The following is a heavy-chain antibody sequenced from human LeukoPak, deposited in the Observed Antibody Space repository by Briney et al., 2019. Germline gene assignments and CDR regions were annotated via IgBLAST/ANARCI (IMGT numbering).Heavy chain of an antibody. CDR1: GFTFSSYG. V-gene: IGHV3-30*18. CDR2: ISYDGSNK. J-gene: IGHJ4*02. D-gene: IGHD3-22*01. CDR3: AKPYTSGYYYDSSGYNDY. Sequence: PGGSLRLSCAASGFTFSSYGMHWVRQAPGKGLEWVAVISYDGSNKYYADSVKGRFTISRDNSKNTLYLQMNSLRAEDTAVYYRAKPYTSGYYYDSSGYNDYWGQGTLVTVSS.